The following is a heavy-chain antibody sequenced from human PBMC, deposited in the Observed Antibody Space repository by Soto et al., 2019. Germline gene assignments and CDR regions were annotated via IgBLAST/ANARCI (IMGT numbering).Heavy chain of an antibody. D-gene: IGHD2-2*01. Sequence: EVQVVEFGGGLVQPGGSLRLSCVGSGFTFSSYWMYWARQVPGKGPVWVSRINSDGSTTNYADPVKGRFTTSRDNAKNTVYLQMNILRVEDTAVYYCVVGTGYWGQGTRVTVSS. CDR3: VVGTGY. CDR2: INSDGSTT. V-gene: IGHV3-74*01. J-gene: IGHJ4*02. CDR1: GFTFSSYW.